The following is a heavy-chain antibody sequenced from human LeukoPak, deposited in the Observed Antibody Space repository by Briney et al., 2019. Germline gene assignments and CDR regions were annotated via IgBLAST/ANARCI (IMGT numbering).Heavy chain of an antibody. V-gene: IGHV3-74*01. CDR2: ISSDGSTT. D-gene: IGHD1-7*01. Sequence: GGSLRLSCAASGFTFSSHWMHWVRQAPGKGLVWISRISSDGSTTDYADSVKGRFTISRDSAKKTLYLQMHSLRADDSAVYYYTRDRSPSEYTNYERAYYYGMDVWGQGTTVTVSS. CDR1: GFTFSSHW. J-gene: IGHJ6*02. CDR3: TRDRSPSEYTNYERAYYYGMDV.